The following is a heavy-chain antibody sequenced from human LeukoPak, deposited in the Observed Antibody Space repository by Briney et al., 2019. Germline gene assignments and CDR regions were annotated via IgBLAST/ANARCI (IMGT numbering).Heavy chain of an antibody. CDR1: GYTFTSYD. V-gene: IGHV1-8*03. J-gene: IGHJ4*02. CDR3: ARDNDSRDPPHFDY. D-gene: IGHD3-16*01. Sequence: ASVKVSCKASGYTFTSYDINWVRQATGQGLEWMGWMNPNSGNTGYAQKFQGRVTITRNTSISTAYMELSSLRSEDTAVYYCARDNDSRDPPHFDYWGQGTLVTVSS. CDR2: MNPNSGNT.